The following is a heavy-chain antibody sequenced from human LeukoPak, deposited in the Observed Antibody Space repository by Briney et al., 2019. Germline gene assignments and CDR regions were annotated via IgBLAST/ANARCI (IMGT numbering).Heavy chain of an antibody. CDR3: AKVMDSLGYCTGGVCYRAIDF. CDR1: GFTFSSYA. CDR2: ISGSGGNT. D-gene: IGHD2-8*02. J-gene: IGHJ4*02. V-gene: IGHV3-23*01. Sequence: GGSLRLSCAASGFTFSSYAMSWVRQAPGKGLEWVSAISGSGGNTYYADSVKGLFTIARDNSKNTLYLQMNSLRAEDTAVYYCAKVMDSLGYCTGGVCYRAIDFWGQGTLVTVSS.